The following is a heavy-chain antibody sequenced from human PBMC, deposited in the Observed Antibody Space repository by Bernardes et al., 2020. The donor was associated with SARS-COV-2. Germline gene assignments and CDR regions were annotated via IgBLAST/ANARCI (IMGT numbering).Heavy chain of an antibody. Sequence: ASVKVSCKASGYTFTSYAMHWVRQAPGQRLEWMGWINAGNGNTKYSQKFQGRVTITRDTSASTAYMELSSLRSEDTAVYYCARDPPLIAVAVLDPWDVWGQGTTVTVSS. CDR3: ARDPPLIAVAVLDPWDV. D-gene: IGHD6-19*01. CDR2: INAGNGNT. CDR1: GYTFTSYA. V-gene: IGHV1-3*01. J-gene: IGHJ6*02.